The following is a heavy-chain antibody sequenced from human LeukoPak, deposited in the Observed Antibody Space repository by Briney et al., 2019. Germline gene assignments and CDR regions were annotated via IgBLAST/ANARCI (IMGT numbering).Heavy chain of an antibody. CDR3: AGGRDGYNLVDY. CDR2: INPNSGGT. Sequence: ASVKVSCKASGYTFTGYYMHWVRQAPGQGLEWMGWINPNSGGTNYAQKFQGRVTMTRDTSISTAYMELSRLRSDDTAVYYSAGGRDGYNLVDYWGQGTLVTVSS. J-gene: IGHJ4*02. D-gene: IGHD5-24*01. CDR1: GYTFTGYY. V-gene: IGHV1-2*02.